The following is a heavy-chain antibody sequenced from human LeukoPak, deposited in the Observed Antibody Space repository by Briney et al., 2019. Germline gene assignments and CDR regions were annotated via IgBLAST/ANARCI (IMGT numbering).Heavy chain of an antibody. CDR2: IYYSGST. CDR3: ARQGGYDYVWGSYRTPFFDY. Sequence: SETLSLTCTVSGGSISSYYWSWIRQPPGKGLEWIGYIYYSGSTYYNPSLKSRVTISVDTSKNQFSLKLSSVTAADTAVYYCARQGGYDYVWGSYRTPFFDYWGQGTLVTVSS. CDR1: GGSISSYY. J-gene: IGHJ4*02. V-gene: IGHV4-59*04. D-gene: IGHD3-16*02.